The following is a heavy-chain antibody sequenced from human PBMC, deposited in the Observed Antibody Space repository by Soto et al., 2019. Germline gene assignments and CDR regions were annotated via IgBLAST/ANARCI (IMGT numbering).Heavy chain of an antibody. J-gene: IGHJ4*02. CDR1: GFTFSNYA. CDR3: ARDGGEGNSAYDPDYFDS. CDR2: ISYDGNNK. D-gene: IGHD5-12*01. V-gene: IGHV3-30-3*01. Sequence: QVQLVESGGGVVQPGRSLRLSCAASGFTFSNYAMHWVRQAPGKGLEWVAVISYDGNNKYYADSVKGRFTISRDNSKNTLYLQMNGLRAEDTAVYYCARDGGEGNSAYDPDYFDSWGQGALVAVSS.